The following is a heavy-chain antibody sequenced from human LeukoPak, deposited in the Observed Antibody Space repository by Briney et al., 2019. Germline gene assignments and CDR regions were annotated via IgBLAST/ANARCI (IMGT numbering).Heavy chain of an antibody. CDR2: INDSGRT. CDR3: ARRWNYGRNYYIDV. Sequence: SETLSLTCAVYGWSFSNYYWSWIRQPPGKGLEWIGEINDSGRTNYNPSLMSRLIVTVDTTKKQFSLRLTSVTATDTAVYYCARRWNYGRNYYIDVWGKGATVSVSS. CDR1: GWSFSNYY. J-gene: IGHJ6*03. V-gene: IGHV4-34*01. D-gene: IGHD1-7*01.